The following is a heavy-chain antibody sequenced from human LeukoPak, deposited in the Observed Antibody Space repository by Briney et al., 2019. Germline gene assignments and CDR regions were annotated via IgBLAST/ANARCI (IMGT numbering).Heavy chain of an antibody. J-gene: IGHJ4*02. V-gene: IGHV1-2*02. D-gene: IGHD6-25*01. Sequence: ASVKVSCKASGYTFTGYFMHWVRQAPGQRLEWMGWINPNSGGTSYLQNFQGRVTMTRDTSISTAYMDLSRLRSDDTAVYYCARGRPGDYFDYWGQGTLVTVSS. CDR2: INPNSGGT. CDR3: ARGRPGDYFDY. CDR1: GYTFTGYF.